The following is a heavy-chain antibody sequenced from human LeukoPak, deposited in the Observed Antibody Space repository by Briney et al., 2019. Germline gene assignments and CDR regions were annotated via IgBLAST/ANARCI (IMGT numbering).Heavy chain of an antibody. Sequence: ASVKVSCKASGYTFTSYGISWVRQAPGQGLEWMGWISAYNGNTNYAQKLQGRVTMTTDTSTSTAYMELRSLRSDDTAVYYCARAPHYCSSTSCYLPDYWGQGTLVTVSS. J-gene: IGHJ4*02. CDR1: GYTFTSYG. D-gene: IGHD2-2*01. CDR2: ISAYNGNT. CDR3: ARAPHYCSSTSCYLPDY. V-gene: IGHV1-18*01.